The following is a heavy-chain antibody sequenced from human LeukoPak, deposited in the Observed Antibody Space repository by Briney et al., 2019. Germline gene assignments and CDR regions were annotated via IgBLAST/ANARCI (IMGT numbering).Heavy chain of an antibody. V-gene: IGHV1-8*01. D-gene: IGHD3-22*01. Sequence: GASVKVSCKASGYIFTSYDINWVRQATGQGLEWMGWMNPNSGNTGYAQNFQGRVTMTRNTPTRTAYMELSSLRAEDTAVYYCARGRHDSSGSTKGGDYWGQGTLVTVSS. CDR3: ARGRHDSSGSTKGGDY. CDR1: GYIFTSYD. J-gene: IGHJ4*02. CDR2: MNPNSGNT.